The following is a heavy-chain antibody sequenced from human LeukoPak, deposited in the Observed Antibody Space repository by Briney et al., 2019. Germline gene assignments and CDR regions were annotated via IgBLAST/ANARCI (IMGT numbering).Heavy chain of an antibody. D-gene: IGHD1-26*01. J-gene: IGHJ4*02. CDR1: GGTFSSYA. CDR2: IIPIFGTA. Sequence: SVKVSCKASGGTFSSYAISWVRQAPGQGLEWMGGIIPIFGTANYAQKFQGRVTITADKSTSTAYMELSSLRSEDTAVYYCAALYSGSYPDFDYWGQGTLVTVSS. CDR3: AALYSGSYPDFDY. V-gene: IGHV1-69*06.